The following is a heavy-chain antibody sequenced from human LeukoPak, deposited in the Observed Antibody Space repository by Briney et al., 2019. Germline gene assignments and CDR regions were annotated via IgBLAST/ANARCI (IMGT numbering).Heavy chain of an antibody. D-gene: IGHD5-18*01. V-gene: IGHV4-39*01. J-gene: IGHJ4*02. Sequence: SETLSLTCTVSGGSISTNGYYWGWIRQPPGKGLEWIASTYHSGSSYYNPSLKSRVTISVDTSKNYLSLRLDSVTAADTAVYYCARHVGYSYGPLDNWGQGILVSVSS. CDR2: TYHSGSS. CDR1: GGSISTNGYY. CDR3: ARHVGYSYGPLDN.